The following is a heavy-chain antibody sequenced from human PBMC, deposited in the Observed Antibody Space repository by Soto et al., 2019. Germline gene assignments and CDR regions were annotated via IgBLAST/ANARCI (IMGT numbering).Heavy chain of an antibody. V-gene: IGHV4-34*01. Sequence: SETLSLTCAVYGGSVNGYYWNWIRQPPGKGLDWIGEINHTGGTHYNPSLKIRVTMSVDTSKNQFFLRLSSVTAPDTAIYYCATRITVFGLLIPPFDPWGQGTQVTVSS. CDR1: GGSVNGYY. CDR2: INHTGGT. D-gene: IGHD3-3*01. J-gene: IGHJ5*02. CDR3: ATRITVFGLLIPPFDP.